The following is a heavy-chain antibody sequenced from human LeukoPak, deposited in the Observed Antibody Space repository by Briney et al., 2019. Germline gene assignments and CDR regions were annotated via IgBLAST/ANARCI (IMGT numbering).Heavy chain of an antibody. CDR1: GGSISSYY. CDR2: IYYSGST. Sequence: PSETLSLTCTVSGGSISSYYWSWIRQPQGKGLEWIGYIYYSGSTNYNPSLKSRVTISVDTSKNQFSLKLSSVTAADTAVYYCARDRDSSGLFDYWGQGTLVTVSS. CDR3: ARDRDSSGLFDY. V-gene: IGHV4-59*01. J-gene: IGHJ4*02. D-gene: IGHD6-19*01.